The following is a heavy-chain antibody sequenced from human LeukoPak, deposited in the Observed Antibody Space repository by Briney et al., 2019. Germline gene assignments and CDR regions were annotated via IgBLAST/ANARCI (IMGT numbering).Heavy chain of an antibody. CDR1: VFTFSSYA. J-gene: IGHJ4*02. Sequence: PGGSLRLSCASSVFTFSSYAMSWVRQPPGRGLEWVSAISCSGCSTYYSDSVKDRFTISRDNPKNTLYLQMNSLRAEDTAVYYCAKEGLGVPAAMAFAYWGQGTLVTVSS. CDR3: AKEGLGVPAAMAFAY. D-gene: IGHD2-2*01. V-gene: IGHV3-23*01. CDR2: ISCSGCST.